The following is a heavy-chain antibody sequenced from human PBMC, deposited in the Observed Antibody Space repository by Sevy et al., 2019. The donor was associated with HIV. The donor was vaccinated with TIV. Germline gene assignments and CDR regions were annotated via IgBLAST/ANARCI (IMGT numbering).Heavy chain of an antibody. CDR2: ISTSGVTI. Sequence: GGSLRLSCAASGFTFIDYYMSWIRQAPGKGLEWVSHISTSGVTIYYADSVKGRFTISRDNAKNSLYLQLNGLRAEDTAVYYCAGGTNYYESSGPSYFDYWGQGSLVTVSS. CDR1: GFTFIDYY. D-gene: IGHD3-22*01. CDR3: AGGTNYYESSGPSYFDY. V-gene: IGHV3-11*01. J-gene: IGHJ4*02.